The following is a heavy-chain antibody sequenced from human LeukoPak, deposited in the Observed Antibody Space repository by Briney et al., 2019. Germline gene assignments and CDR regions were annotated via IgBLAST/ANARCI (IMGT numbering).Heavy chain of an antibody. CDR1: GYTFTNYW. CDR3: TRGPRRGLSPGY. Sequence: GESLKISCTGSGYTFTNYWIAWVRQVPEQGLEWMGIIYPGDSDTRYSPSFHGQVTISADKSISTAYLQWSSLKASDTAIYYCTRGPRRGLSPGYWGQGTLVTVSS. D-gene: IGHD3-10*01. CDR2: IYPGDSDT. V-gene: IGHV5-51*01. J-gene: IGHJ4*02.